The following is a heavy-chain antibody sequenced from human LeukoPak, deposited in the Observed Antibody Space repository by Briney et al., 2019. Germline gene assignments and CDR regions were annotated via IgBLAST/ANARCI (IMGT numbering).Heavy chain of an antibody. CDR1: GFTFSRYG. V-gene: IGHV3-23*01. CDR2: VSGSGDRT. CDR3: AKVESAGGLNY. Sequence: PPGGSLRPSCAASGFTFSRYGMSWVRQAPGKGLEWVSAVSGSGDRTYYADSVKGRFTISRDNSKNTLYLQMNSLRAEDTAVYYCAKVESAGGLNYWGQGTLVTVSS. D-gene: IGHD2-15*01. J-gene: IGHJ4*02.